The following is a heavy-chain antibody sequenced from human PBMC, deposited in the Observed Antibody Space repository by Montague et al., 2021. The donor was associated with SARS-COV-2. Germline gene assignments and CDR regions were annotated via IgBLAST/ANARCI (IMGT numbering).Heavy chain of an antibody. V-gene: IGHV3-23*03. D-gene: IGHD3-9*01. J-gene: IGHJ4*02. CDR1: GFTFSGSP. CDR3: AKVGDLMAGYSLVNLDN. Sequence: LSLSCAASGFTFSGSPMSWVRQAPGKGLEWVSVIHSGGRSSYYGKSVEGRFTVSRDNSKNTVYLQVNNLRAEDTAVYYCAKVGDLMAGYSLVNLDNWGQGTLVIVSS. CDR2: IHSGGRSS.